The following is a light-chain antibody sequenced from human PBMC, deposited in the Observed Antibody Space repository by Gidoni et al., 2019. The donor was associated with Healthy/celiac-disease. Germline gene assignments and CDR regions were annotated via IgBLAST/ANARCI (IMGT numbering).Light chain of an antibody. CDR2: GNS. CDR1: SSNIGAGYD. J-gene: IGLJ1*01. CDR3: QSYDSSLSGYV. Sequence: QSVLTPPPSVSGAPVPRVTISCTGSSSNIGAGYDVNWYQQLPGTAPKLLIYGNSNRPSGVPDRFSGSKSGTSASLAITGLQAEDEADYYCQSYDSSLSGYVFGTGTKVTVL. V-gene: IGLV1-40*01.